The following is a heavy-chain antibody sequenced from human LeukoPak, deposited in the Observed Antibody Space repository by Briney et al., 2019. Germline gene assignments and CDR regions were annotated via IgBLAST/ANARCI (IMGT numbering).Heavy chain of an antibody. J-gene: IGHJ4*02. CDR3: ARRSCSGDDCYPIVDH. D-gene: IGHD2-21*01. V-gene: IGHV3-7*01. CDR2: IRQDEIVK. Sequence: GGSLRLSCAASGFTLITHWMTWVRQAPGKGLEWVANIRQDEIVKSYVDSVKGRFIISRDTTKNSLYLEMNSLRVEDTAVYYCARRSCSGDDCYPIVDHWGQGTLVTVSS. CDR1: GFTLITHW.